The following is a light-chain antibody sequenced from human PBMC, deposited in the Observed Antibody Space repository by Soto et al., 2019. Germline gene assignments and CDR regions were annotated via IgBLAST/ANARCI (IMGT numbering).Light chain of an antibody. V-gene: IGLV1-51*02. CDR1: SSNIGNNY. J-gene: IGLJ3*02. CDR2: AND. Sequence: QSVLTQPPSVSAAPGQTVTISCSGSSSNIGNNYVSWYQQFPGTAPKLLIYANDKRPSGIPGRFSGSKSGTSATLGITGLQTGDEADYYCGTWDNSLSAGVFGGGTQLTVL. CDR3: GTWDNSLSAGV.